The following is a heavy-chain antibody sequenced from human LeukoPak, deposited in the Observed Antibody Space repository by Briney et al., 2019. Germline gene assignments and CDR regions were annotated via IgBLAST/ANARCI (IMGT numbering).Heavy chain of an antibody. CDR2: ISGDNGNT. Sequence: ASVKVSCKASGYTFTNFGISWVRQAPGQGLEWMGWISGDNGNTNFAQKLQGRVTITADESTSTAYMELSSLRSEDTAVYYCARDLSYYYGSGRYHAFDIWGQGTMVTVSS. D-gene: IGHD3-10*01. V-gene: IGHV1-18*01. J-gene: IGHJ3*02. CDR3: ARDLSYYYGSGRYHAFDI. CDR1: GYTFTNFG.